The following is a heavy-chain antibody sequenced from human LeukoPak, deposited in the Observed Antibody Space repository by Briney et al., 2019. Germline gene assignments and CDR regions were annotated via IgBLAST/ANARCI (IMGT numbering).Heavy chain of an antibody. D-gene: IGHD2-15*01. CDR1: GGSISDYY. J-gene: IGHJ3*02. CDR2: SHNSGST. Sequence: SETLSLTCAVSGGSISDYYWSWIRQPPGKGLEWIGYSHNSGSTNYNPSLRSRVTMSVDTSKNHFSLKVTSVTAADTAVYYCARLPGCSGSSCFRAFDMWGQGTMVTVSS. V-gene: IGHV4-59*08. CDR3: ARLPGCSGSSCFRAFDM.